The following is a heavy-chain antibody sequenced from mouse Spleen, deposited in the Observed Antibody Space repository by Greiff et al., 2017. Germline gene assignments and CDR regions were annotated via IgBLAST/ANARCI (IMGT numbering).Heavy chain of an antibody. J-gene: IGHJ2*01. CDR1: GFTFSSYY. CDR3: ARAPRTLYYFDY. CDR2: ISTGGGST. V-gene: IGHV5-9*04. Sequence: EVKLVESGAGLVKLGGSLKLSCAASGFTFSSYYMSWVRQTPGKRLEWVATISTGGGSTNYPDRLKGRFTISRDNATSTLYLQMSSLNSEDTAVYYCARAPRTLYYFDYWGQGTTLTVSS.